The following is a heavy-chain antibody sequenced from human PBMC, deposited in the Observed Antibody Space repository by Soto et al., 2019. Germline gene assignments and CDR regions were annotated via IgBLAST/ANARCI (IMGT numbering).Heavy chain of an antibody. D-gene: IGHD6-13*01. J-gene: IGHJ4*02. CDR3: ARAPKGVAAADYYFDY. V-gene: IGHV1-2*04. CDR2: INPNSGGT. Sequence: ASVKVSCKASGYTFSRFVVHWVRQAPGQGLQWMGWINPNSGGTNYAQKFQGWVTMTRDTSISTAYMELSRLRSDDTAVYYCARAPKGVAAADYYFDYWGQRTLVTVSS. CDR1: GYTFSRFV.